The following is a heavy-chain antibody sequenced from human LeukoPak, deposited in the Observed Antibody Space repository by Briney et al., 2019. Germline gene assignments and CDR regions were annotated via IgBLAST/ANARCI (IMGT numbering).Heavy chain of an antibody. CDR1: GFTFSSYA. CDR3: ARVYTGSRDY. CDR2: IKEDGSDK. Sequence: GGSLRLSCAASGFTFSSYAMSWVRQAPGKGLQWVASIKEDGSDKYYVDSVKGRFTISRDNAQNSLYLQMNSLRAEDTAVYYCARVYTGSRDYWGQGTLVTVSS. J-gene: IGHJ4*02. D-gene: IGHD1-26*01. V-gene: IGHV3-7*05.